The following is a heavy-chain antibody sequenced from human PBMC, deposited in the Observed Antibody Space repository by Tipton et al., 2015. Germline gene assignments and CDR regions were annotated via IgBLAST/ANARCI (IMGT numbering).Heavy chain of an antibody. CDR1: GGSVSSADYY. Sequence: TLSLTCTVSGGSVSSADYYWSWIRQPPGKGLEWIGYISYSGSTNYNPSLKSRVTISVDTSKNQFSLKLSSVTAADTAVYYCARGGNDSSGYYLYYYYGMDVWGQGTTVTVSS. V-gene: IGHV4-61*08. D-gene: IGHD3-22*01. CDR3: ARGGNDSSGYYLYYYYGMDV. J-gene: IGHJ6*02. CDR2: ISYSGST.